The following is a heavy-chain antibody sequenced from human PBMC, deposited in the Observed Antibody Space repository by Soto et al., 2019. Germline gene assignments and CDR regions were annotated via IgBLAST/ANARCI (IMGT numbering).Heavy chain of an antibody. D-gene: IGHD3-3*01. J-gene: IGHJ4*02. CDR3: ARQGYDFWSAYNY. V-gene: IGHV4-59*08. Sequence: QVQLQESGPGLVKPSETLSLTCTVSGGPIRGYYWSWIRQPPGKGLEWIGYIYHSGSTNYNPSLKSRVTISVDTSKNQFSLKLNSVTAADTAVYYCARQGYDFWSAYNYWGQGILVTVSS. CDR1: GGPIRGYY. CDR2: IYHSGST.